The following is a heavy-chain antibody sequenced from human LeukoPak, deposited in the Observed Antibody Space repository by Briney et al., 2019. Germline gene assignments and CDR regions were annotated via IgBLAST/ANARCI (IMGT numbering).Heavy chain of an antibody. Sequence: GGSLRLSCAASGFTVSDNYMSWVRQAPGRGLEWVSVMYSRGDTYYANSVKGRFTFSRDISKNTLYLQMNGLRNEDTAMYYCARDAPQVPAAGVLASWGQGTLVIVSS. CDR3: ARDAPQVPAAGVLAS. V-gene: IGHV3-53*01. D-gene: IGHD6-13*01. J-gene: IGHJ5*02. CDR2: MYSRGDT. CDR1: GFTVSDNY.